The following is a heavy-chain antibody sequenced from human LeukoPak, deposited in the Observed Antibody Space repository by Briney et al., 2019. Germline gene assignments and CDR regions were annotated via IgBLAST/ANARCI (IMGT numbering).Heavy chain of an antibody. CDR1: GGSFSGYY. D-gene: IGHD6-19*01. CDR3: ARCSLTGYSSGWYEPIEAFDI. Sequence: SETLSLTCAVYGGSFSGYYWSWIRQPPGKGLEWIGEINHSGSTNYNPSLKSRVTISVDTSKNQFSLKLSSITAADTAVYYCARCSLTGYSSGWYEPIEAFDIWGQGTMVTVSS. J-gene: IGHJ3*02. CDR2: INHSGST. V-gene: IGHV4-34*01.